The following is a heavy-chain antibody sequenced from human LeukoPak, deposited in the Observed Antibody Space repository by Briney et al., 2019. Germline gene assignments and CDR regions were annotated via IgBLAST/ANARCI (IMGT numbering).Heavy chain of an antibody. J-gene: IGHJ5*02. CDR2: ISYDGSNK. V-gene: IGHV3-30-3*02. Sequence: GGSLRLSCAASGFTFSSYAMHWVRQAPGKGLEWVAVISYDGSNKYYADSVKGRFTISRDNSKNTLYLQMNSLRAEDTAVYYCAKNEIPELEPPPSWFDPWGQGTLVTVSS. CDR1: GFTFSSYA. D-gene: IGHD1-1*01. CDR3: AKNEIPELEPPPSWFDP.